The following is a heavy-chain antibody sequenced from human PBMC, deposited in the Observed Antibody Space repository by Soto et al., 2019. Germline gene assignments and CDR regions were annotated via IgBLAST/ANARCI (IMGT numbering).Heavy chain of an antibody. D-gene: IGHD1-26*01. CDR2: ISYDGSNK. CDR3: VGATLHYYGMDV. V-gene: IGHV3-30*03. CDR1: GFTFSSYG. Sequence: QVQLVESGGGVVQPGRSLGLSCAASGFTFSSYGMHWVRQAPAKGLEWVAVISYDGSNKYYADSVKGRFTISRDNSKNTLYLQMNSLRAEDTALYYGVGATLHYYGMDVWGQGTTVTVSS. J-gene: IGHJ6*02.